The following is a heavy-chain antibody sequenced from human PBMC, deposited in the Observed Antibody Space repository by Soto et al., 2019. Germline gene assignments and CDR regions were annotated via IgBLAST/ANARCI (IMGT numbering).Heavy chain of an antibody. J-gene: IGHJ4*02. CDR1: GFTFSCHA. CDR2: ISGSGGST. V-gene: IGHV3-23*01. D-gene: IGHD3-9*01. Sequence: PGGPLILSCAASGFTFSCHAVSWVRKAPGKGLEWVSAISGSGGSTYYADSVKGRFTISRDNSKNTLYLQMNSLRAEDTAVYYCAKVRRYFDWSFDYWGQGTLVTVSS. CDR3: AKVRRYFDWSFDY.